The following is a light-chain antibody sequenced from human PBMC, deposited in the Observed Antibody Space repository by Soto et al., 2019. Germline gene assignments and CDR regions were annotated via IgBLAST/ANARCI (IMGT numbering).Light chain of an antibody. CDR2: DAS. J-gene: IGKJ3*01. CDR1: QSVSRY. CDR3: QQYGSSPQT. V-gene: IGKV3-20*01. Sequence: EFVLTQSPGTLSLSPGERATLSCRASQSVSRYLAWYQQKPDQAPRLLIYDASYRATGIPARFSGSGSGTDFTLTISRLEPEDFAVYYCQQYGSSPQTFGPGTKVDIK.